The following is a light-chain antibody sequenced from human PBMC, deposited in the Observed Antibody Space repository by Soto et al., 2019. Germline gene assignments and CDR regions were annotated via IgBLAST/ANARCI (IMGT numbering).Light chain of an antibody. Sequence: EIVLTQAPGTLSLSPGERATLSRRASQSVSSSHLAWYQQKPGQAPRLLMYGASNRATGIPDRFSGGGSGTDFTLTISRLEPEDFAVYYCQQYGGSPRTFGQGTKV. CDR3: QQYGGSPRT. V-gene: IGKV3-20*01. J-gene: IGKJ1*01. CDR2: GAS. CDR1: QSVSSSH.